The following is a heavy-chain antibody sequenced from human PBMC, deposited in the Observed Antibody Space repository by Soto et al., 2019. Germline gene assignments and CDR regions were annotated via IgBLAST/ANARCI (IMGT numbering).Heavy chain of an antibody. J-gene: IGHJ5*02. CDR1: GYTFTSYG. V-gene: IGHV1-18*01. Sequence: GASVKVSCKASGYTFTSYGISWVRQAPGQGLEWMGWVSAYNGNTNYAQKLQGRVTMTTDTSTSTAYMELRSLRSDDTAVYYCAREVAAAGYNWFDPWGQGTLVTVS. CDR3: AREVAAAGYNWFDP. D-gene: IGHD6-13*01. CDR2: VSAYNGNT.